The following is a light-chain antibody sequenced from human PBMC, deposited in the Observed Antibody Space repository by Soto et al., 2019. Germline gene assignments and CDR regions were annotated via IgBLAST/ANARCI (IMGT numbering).Light chain of an antibody. Sequence: QSVLTQSPSASASLGASVKLTCTLSSGHSNYAIAWHQQQPEKGPRYLMNLNSDGSHSKGDGSPDRFSGSSSGAERYLTISSLQSEDEADYSCQTWGTGFALFGGGTKLTVL. CDR1: SGHSNYA. J-gene: IGLJ3*02. CDR2: LNSDGSH. CDR3: QTWGTGFAL. V-gene: IGLV4-69*01.